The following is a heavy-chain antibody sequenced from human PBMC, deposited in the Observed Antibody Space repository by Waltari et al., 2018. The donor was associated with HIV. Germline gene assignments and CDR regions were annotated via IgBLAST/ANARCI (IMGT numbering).Heavy chain of an antibody. D-gene: IGHD2-2*01. CDR3: ARDRYCSSTSCLDY. Sequence: EVQLVESGGGLVKPGGSLRLSCAASGFTFSSYSMNWVRQAPGKGLEGVSSISSSSSYIYYADSVKGRFTISRDNAKNSLYLQMNSLRAEDTAVYYCARDRYCSSTSCLDYWGQGTLVTVSS. CDR1: GFTFSSYS. J-gene: IGHJ4*02. CDR2: ISSSSSYI. V-gene: IGHV3-21*01.